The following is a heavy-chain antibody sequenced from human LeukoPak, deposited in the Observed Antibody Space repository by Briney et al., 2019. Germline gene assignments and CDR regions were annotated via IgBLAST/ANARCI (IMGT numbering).Heavy chain of an antibody. CDR3: AGDQEQWLGGQFAL. D-gene: IGHD6-19*01. CDR1: GFTFNSYT. V-gene: IGHV3-48*01. Sequence: HPGGSLRLSCAASGFTFNSYTMTWVRQAPGKGLEWVSYISSSSNTIDYADSVKGRFTISRDNAKNPLYLQMNSLRGEDTAVYYCAGDQEQWLGGQFALGGQGTLVTVSS. CDR2: ISSSSNTI. J-gene: IGHJ4*02.